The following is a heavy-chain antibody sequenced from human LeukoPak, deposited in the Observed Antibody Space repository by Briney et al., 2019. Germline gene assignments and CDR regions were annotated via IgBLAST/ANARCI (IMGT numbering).Heavy chain of an antibody. CDR2: INPNSGGT. V-gene: IGHV1-2*02. CDR3: ARGGAAAGYVGFDY. Sequence: ASVKVSCKASGYTFTGYYMHWVRQAPGQRLEWMGWINPNSGGTNYAQKFQGRVTMTRDTSISTAYMELSRLRSDDTAVYYCARGGAAAGYVGFDYWGQGTLVTVSS. D-gene: IGHD6-13*01. CDR1: GYTFTGYY. J-gene: IGHJ4*02.